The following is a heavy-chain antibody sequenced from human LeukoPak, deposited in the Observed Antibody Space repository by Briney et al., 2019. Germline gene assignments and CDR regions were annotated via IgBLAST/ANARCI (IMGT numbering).Heavy chain of an antibody. Sequence: PSETLSLTCTVSGGSISSYYWSWIRQPPGKGLEWIGYIYYSGSTNYNPSLKSRVTISVDTSKNQFSLKLSSVTAADTAVYYCTRGNIAVAGTDYWGQGTLVTVSS. J-gene: IGHJ4*02. CDR2: IYYSGST. D-gene: IGHD6-19*01. V-gene: IGHV4-59*01. CDR1: GGSISSYY. CDR3: TRGNIAVAGTDY.